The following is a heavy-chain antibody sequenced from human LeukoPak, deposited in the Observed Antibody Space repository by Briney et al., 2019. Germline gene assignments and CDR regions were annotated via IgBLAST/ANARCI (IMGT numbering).Heavy chain of an antibody. D-gene: IGHD3/OR15-3a*01. V-gene: IGHV3-7*01. CDR1: GFILSTYW. Sequence: GGSLRLSCAASGFILSTYWMTWVRQAPGKGVEWVANITLDGTEEHYVDSSLKGRFTISRDNAKNSLYLQMTSLRVEDTAVYYCASGRHDFLHWGQGTLVTVSS. CDR2: ITLDGTEE. J-gene: IGHJ4*02. CDR3: ASGRHDFLH.